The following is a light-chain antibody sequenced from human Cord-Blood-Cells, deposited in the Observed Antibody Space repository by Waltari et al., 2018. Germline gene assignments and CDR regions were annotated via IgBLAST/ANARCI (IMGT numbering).Light chain of an antibody. V-gene: IGLV4-69*01. CDR1: SGHSSYA. CDR3: QTWGTGIQV. Sequence: QLVLPQSHSASASLGASVKLTCTLSSGHSSYAIVWHQQQPEKGPRYLMKLNSDGSHSKGDGIPDRFSGSSSGAERYLTISSLQSEDEADYYCQTWGTGIQVFGGGTKLTVL. J-gene: IGLJ3*02. CDR2: LNSDGSH.